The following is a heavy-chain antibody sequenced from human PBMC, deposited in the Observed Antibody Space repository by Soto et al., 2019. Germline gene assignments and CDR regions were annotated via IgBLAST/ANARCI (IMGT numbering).Heavy chain of an antibody. J-gene: IGHJ6*02. D-gene: IGHD4-17*01. CDR1: GGSISSYY. CDR2: IYYSGST. CDR3: ARVPYGDYYSYVLDV. V-gene: IGHV4-59*01. Sequence: SETLSLTCTVSGGSISSYYWSWIRQPPGKGLEWIGYIYYSGSTNYNPSLKSRVTISVDTSKNQFSLKLSSVTAADTAVYYCARVPYGDYYSYVLDVWVQGTTGTGSS.